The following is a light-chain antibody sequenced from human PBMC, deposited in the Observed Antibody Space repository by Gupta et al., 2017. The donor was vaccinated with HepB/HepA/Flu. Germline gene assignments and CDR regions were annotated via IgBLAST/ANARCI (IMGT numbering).Light chain of an antibody. CDR3: SSYTSRSTRV. Sequence: QSALPQPASVSGSPGQSITISCPGTSSDVGGYNYVSWYQQHPGKAPKLMIYVVSNRPSGVSNRFSGSKSGNTASLTISGLQAEDEADYYCSSYTSRSTRVFGTGTKVTVL. CDR1: SSDVGGYNY. V-gene: IGLV2-14*01. CDR2: VVS. J-gene: IGLJ1*01.